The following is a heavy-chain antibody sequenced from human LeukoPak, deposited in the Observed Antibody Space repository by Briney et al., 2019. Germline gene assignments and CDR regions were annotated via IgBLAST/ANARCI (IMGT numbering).Heavy chain of an antibody. CDR1: GFTFSSYG. CDR3: AKGGIDAFDI. Sequence: GESLRLSCAASGFTFSSYGLHWVRQAPGKGLEWVAVIWYDGSNKYYADSVKGRFTISRDDSKNTLYLQMNSLRAEDTAVYYCAKGGIDAFDIWGQGTMVTVSS. CDR2: IWYDGSNK. J-gene: IGHJ3*02. V-gene: IGHV3-33*06. D-gene: IGHD3-16*01.